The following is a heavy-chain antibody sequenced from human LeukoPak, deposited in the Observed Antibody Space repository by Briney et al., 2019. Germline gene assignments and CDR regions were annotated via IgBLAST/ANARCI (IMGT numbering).Heavy chain of an antibody. D-gene: IGHD3-22*01. CDR1: GYTFTGYY. CDR3: ASPHHYYDSSGYYN. V-gene: IGHV1-2*02. CDR2: INPNSGGT. J-gene: IGHJ4*02. Sequence: GASVKVSCKASGYTFTGYYMHWARQAPGQGLEWMGWINPNSGGTNYAQKFQGRVTMTRDTSISTAYMELSRLRSDDTAVYYCASPHHYYDSSGYYNWGQGTLVTVSS.